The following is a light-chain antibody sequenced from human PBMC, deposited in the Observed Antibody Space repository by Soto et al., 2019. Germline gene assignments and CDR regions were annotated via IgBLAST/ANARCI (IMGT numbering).Light chain of an antibody. CDR3: QQRSNWPPSIT. Sequence: EIVLTHSPATLSLSPGERATLSCRASQSVSSYLAWYQQKPGQAPRLLIYDASNRATGIPARFSGSGSGTDFTLTISSLEPEDFAVYYCQQRSNWPPSITFGQGTRLEIK. CDR1: QSVSSY. CDR2: DAS. V-gene: IGKV3-11*01. J-gene: IGKJ5*01.